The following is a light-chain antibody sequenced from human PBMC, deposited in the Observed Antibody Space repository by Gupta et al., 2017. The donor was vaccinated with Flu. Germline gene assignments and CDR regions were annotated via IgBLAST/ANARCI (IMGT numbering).Light chain of an antibody. CDR2: ANT. Sequence: QSVLAQPPSVSGAPGQRVTISCTGSSSNIGAGYEVHWYQQFPGTAPKLLIYANTNRPSVVPDRFSGSKSATSASLAITGLQAEDEADYYCQSYDSSLSGWVFGGGTKLTVL. V-gene: IGLV1-40*01. J-gene: IGLJ3*02. CDR1: SSNIGAGYE. CDR3: QSYDSSLSGWV.